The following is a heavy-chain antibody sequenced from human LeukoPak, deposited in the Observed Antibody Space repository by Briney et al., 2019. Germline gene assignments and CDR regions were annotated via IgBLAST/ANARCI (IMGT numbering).Heavy chain of an antibody. CDR1: GGSFSGYY. V-gene: IGHV4-34*01. CDR3: ARGVQDDSSGSHVFDY. Sequence: SETLSLTCAVYGGSFSGYYWSWILQPPGKGLEWIGEINHSGSTNYNPSLKSRVTISVDTSKNQFSLKLNSVTAADTAVYYCARGVQDDSSGSHVFDYWGQETLVTVSS. J-gene: IGHJ4*02. CDR2: INHSGST. D-gene: IGHD3-22*01.